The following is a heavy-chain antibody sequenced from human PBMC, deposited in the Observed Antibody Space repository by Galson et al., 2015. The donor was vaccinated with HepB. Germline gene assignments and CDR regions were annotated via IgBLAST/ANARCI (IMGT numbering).Heavy chain of an antibody. J-gene: IGHJ6*02. CDR1: GFTFSSYS. CDR3: ASTQGSTVVVDLPSYYYYGMDV. CDR2: ISSSSSTI. V-gene: IGHV3-48*01. D-gene: IGHD3-10*01. Sequence: SLRLSCAASGFTFSSYSMNWVRQAPGKGLEWVSYISSSSSTIYYADSVKGRFTISRDNAKNSLYLQMNSLRAEDTAVYYCASTQGSTVVVDLPSYYYYGMDVWGQGTTVTVSS.